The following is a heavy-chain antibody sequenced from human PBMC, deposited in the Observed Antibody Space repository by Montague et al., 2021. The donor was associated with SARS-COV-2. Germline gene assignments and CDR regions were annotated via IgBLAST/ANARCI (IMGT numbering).Heavy chain of an antibody. V-gene: IGHV3-23*03. CDR3: AKDGALVRGLVNWYFDL. D-gene: IGHD3-10*01. Sequence: SLRLSCAASGFTFSNYAMSWVRQAPGKGLEWVSVIFGSGSSTYXXXSXXXRFXISRDNSKNTLYLQMNSLRAEDTAVYYCAKDGALVRGLVNWYFDLWGRGTLVTVSS. CDR2: IFGSGSST. CDR1: GFTFSNYA. J-gene: IGHJ2*01.